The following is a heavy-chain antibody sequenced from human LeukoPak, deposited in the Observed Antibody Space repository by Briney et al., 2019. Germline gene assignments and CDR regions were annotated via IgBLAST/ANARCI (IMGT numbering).Heavy chain of an antibody. D-gene: IGHD6-25*01. CDR2: IDPNSGDT. CDR3: ARWSNSGYYEFDY. V-gene: IGHV1-8*01. J-gene: IGHJ4*02. Sequence: ASVKVSCRASGYTFNSYVINRVRQSTGQGLEGMGWIDPNSGDTGYAQKFQGRVTITRNSSIRTAYMELSSLKSEDTAVYYCARWSNSGYYEFDYWGQGTLVTVSS. CDR1: GYTFNSYV.